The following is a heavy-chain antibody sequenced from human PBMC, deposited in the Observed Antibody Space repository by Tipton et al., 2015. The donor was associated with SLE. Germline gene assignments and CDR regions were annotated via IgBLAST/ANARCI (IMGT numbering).Heavy chain of an antibody. V-gene: IGHV4-34*01. CDR3: ARAGDSGAFDI. Sequence: LRLSCAVYGGSFSGYYWSWIRQPPGKGLEWIGEIYHSGSTNYNPSLKSRVTISVDKSKNQFSLKVSSVTAADTAVYYCARAGDSGAFDIWGQGTMVTVSS. D-gene: IGHD1-26*01. CDR1: GGSFSGYY. J-gene: IGHJ3*02. CDR2: IYHSGST.